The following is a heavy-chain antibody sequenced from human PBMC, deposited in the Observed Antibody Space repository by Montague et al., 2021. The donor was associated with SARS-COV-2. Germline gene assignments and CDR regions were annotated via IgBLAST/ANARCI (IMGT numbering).Heavy chain of an antibody. CDR2: ISSSGSTI. CDR3: ARLGYCSGGSCIDP. J-gene: IGHJ5*02. D-gene: IGHD2-15*01. V-gene: IGHV3-48*03. Sequence: SLRLSCPASGFTFSSYEMNWVRQAPGKGLEWVSYISSSGSTIYYADSVKGRFTISRDNAKNSLYLQMNSLRAEDTAVYYCARLGYCSGGSCIDPWGQGTLVTVSS. CDR1: GFTFSSYE.